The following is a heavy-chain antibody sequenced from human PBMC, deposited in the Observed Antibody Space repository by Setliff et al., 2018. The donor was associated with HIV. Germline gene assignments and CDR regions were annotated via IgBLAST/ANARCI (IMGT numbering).Heavy chain of an antibody. CDR2: MHYSKST. V-gene: IGHV4-39*07. J-gene: IGHJ4*02. Sequence: KASETLSLTCTVSDGSVSSTGYSWGWIRQAPGKGLEWIGSMHYSKSTYYNPSLNGRVTISIDTSKKQFSLRLNSVTDADAAVYYCARDHGSGSYYPYYWGQGTLVTVSS. CDR1: DGSVSSTGYS. CDR3: ARDHGSGSYYPYY. D-gene: IGHD3-10*01.